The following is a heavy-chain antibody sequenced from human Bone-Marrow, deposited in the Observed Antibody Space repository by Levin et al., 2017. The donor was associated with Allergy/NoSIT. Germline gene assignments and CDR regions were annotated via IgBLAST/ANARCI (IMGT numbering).Heavy chain of an antibody. Sequence: GESLKISCKASGYTFTNYGISWVRRAPGQGLEWMGWISVYNGNTHHAQKVQGRVTMTTDTSTTTAYMELRSLRSDDTAVYYCARHSGYCSSSSCAPRPYYYYGMDVWGQGTTVTVSS. CDR3: ARHSGYCSSSSCAPRPYYYYGMDV. V-gene: IGHV1-18*01. CDR2: ISVYNGNT. J-gene: IGHJ6*02. D-gene: IGHD2-15*01. CDR1: GYTFTNYG.